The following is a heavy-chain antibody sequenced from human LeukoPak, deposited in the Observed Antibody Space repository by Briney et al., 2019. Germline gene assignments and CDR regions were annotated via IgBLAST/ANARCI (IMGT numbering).Heavy chain of an antibody. CDR2: IYYSGST. Sequence: SETLSLTCTVSGGSISSSSYYWGWIRQPPGKGLEWIGSIYYSGSTYYNPSLKSRVTISVDTSKNQFSLKLSSVTAADTAVYYCAIYIVGYYYYYMDVWGKGTTVTVSS. V-gene: IGHV4-39*07. CDR3: AIYIVGYYYYYMDV. J-gene: IGHJ6*03. D-gene: IGHD2-15*01. CDR1: GGSISSSSYY.